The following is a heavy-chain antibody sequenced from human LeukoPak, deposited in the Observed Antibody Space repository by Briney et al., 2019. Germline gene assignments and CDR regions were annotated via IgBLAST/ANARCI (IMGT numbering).Heavy chain of an antibody. J-gene: IGHJ4*02. Sequence: GGSLRLSCAASGFTFSSFAMSWVRQAPGKGLEWVSAIWGGGTTTYYADSVKGRFTISRDNSKNTLYLQMNSLRAEDTALYYCAKASSRDTGYYFDYWGQGTLVIVSS. CDR1: GFTFSSFA. CDR2: IWGGGTTT. CDR3: AKASSRDTGYYFDY. D-gene: IGHD3-9*01. V-gene: IGHV3-23*01.